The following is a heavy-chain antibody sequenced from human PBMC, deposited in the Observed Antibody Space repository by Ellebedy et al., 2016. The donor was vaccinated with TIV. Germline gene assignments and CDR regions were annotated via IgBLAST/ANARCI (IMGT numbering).Heavy chain of an antibody. J-gene: IGHJ4*01. D-gene: IGHD6-19*01. CDR2: ISNSGDTT. CDR3: AKGGGWLYYFDY. CDR1: GFTFSSHV. Sequence: GESLKISCVASGFTFSSHVMNWVRQAPGKGLEWVSAISNSGDTTYNADSVKARFTISRDNSKNTLYLQVNSLRAEDTAVYYCAKGGGWLYYFDYWGHGTLVTVSS. V-gene: IGHV3-23*01.